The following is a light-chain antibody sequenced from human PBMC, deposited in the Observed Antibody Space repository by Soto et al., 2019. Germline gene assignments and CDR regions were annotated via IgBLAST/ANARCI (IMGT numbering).Light chain of an antibody. CDR2: GAS. CDR3: QHYGGMWA. V-gene: IGKV1-5*01. Sequence: DIQMTQSPSTLSVSLGDRITITCRASEDIDTSLAWFQQRPGKAPKVLIAGASGLMNGVPSTFSGSGSGTEFALTISSVQPDDFATYFCQHYGGMWAFGQGTKVEIK. CDR1: EDIDTS. J-gene: IGKJ1*01.